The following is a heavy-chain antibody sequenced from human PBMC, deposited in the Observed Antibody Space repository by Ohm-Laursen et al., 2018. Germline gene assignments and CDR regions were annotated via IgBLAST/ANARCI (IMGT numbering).Heavy chain of an antibody. V-gene: IGHV1-69*04. D-gene: IGHD3-10*01. Sequence: SVKVSCKASGGTFSTYGISWVRQAPGEGPEWMGRNIPMFDIANKAQRVEDRVTLIADKSTNTAYMELSSLRSDDTAVCYCASESGHGGMDIWGQGTIVTVSS. J-gene: IGHJ6*02. CDR2: NIPMFDIA. CDR1: GGTFSTYG. CDR3: ASESGHGGMDI.